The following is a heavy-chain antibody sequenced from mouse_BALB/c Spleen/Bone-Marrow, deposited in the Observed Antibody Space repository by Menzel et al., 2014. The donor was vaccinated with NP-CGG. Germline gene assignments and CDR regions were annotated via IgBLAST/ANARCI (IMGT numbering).Heavy chain of an antibody. J-gene: IGHJ3*01. Sequence: VQLKDSGGGLVQPGGSIKLSCVASGFTFSNYWMNWVRQLPEKGLEWVAEIRLKSNNYATHYAESVKGRFTISRDDSKSSVYLQMNDLRAEDTGIYYCTTGFAYWGQGTLVTVSA. CDR3: TTGFAY. CDR1: GFTFSNYW. V-gene: IGHV6-6*02. CDR2: IRLKSNNYAT.